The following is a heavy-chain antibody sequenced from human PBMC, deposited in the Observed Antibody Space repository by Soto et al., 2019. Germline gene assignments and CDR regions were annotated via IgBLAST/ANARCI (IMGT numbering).Heavy chain of an antibody. J-gene: IGHJ5*02. Sequence: ASVKVSCKASGYTFTSYAMHWVRQDPGQRLEWMGWINAGNGNTKYSQKFQGRVTITRDTSASTAYMELSSLRSEDTAVYYCAGGYLPYSSSWYRRWFDPWGQGTLVTVSS. V-gene: IGHV1-3*01. D-gene: IGHD6-13*01. CDR3: AGGYLPYSSSWYRRWFDP. CDR2: INAGNGNT. CDR1: GYTFTSYA.